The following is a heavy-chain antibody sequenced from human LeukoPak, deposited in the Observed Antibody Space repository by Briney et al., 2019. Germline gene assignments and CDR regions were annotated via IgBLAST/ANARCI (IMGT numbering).Heavy chain of an antibody. Sequence: GGSLRLSCAASGFTVTDNYMNWVRQSSGKGLEWVSVIYGGGDTNYADSVKGRFTISRDNAKNSLYLQMNSLRAEDTAVYYCAGPVAGPYYWGQGTLVTVSS. CDR2: IYGGGDT. J-gene: IGHJ4*02. CDR1: GFTVTDNY. V-gene: IGHV3-53*01. CDR3: AGPVAGPYY. D-gene: IGHD6-19*01.